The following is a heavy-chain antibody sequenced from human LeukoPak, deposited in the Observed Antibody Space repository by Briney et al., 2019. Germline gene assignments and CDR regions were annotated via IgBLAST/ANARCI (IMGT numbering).Heavy chain of an antibody. CDR2: VYYSENT. CDR1: GGSISSYY. D-gene: IGHD3-16*01. CDR3: ARVGDGNFDY. Sequence: SETLSLTCTVSGGSISSYYWSWIRQPPGKEMEWIGYVYYSENTNYNPSLKSRVTISIDTSKNQFSLKLSSVTAADTAVYYCARVGDGNFDYWGQGTLVTVSS. V-gene: IGHV4-59*08. J-gene: IGHJ4*02.